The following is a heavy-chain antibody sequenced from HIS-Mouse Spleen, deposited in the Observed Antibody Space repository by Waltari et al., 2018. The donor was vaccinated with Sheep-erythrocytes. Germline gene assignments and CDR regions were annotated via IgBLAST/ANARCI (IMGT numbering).Heavy chain of an antibody. CDR2: IYPGDSDT. D-gene: IGHD3-22*01. Sequence: EVQLVQSGAEVKKPGESLKISCKGSGYSFTSYWIGWVRQMPGKGLEWRGLIYPGDSDTRYSPSFQGQVTISADKSISTAYLQWSSLKASDTAMYYCARQYYYDSSGYAAHDAFDIWGQGTMVTVSS. CDR1: GYSFTSYW. V-gene: IGHV5-51*01. J-gene: IGHJ3*02. CDR3: ARQYYYDSSGYAAHDAFDI.